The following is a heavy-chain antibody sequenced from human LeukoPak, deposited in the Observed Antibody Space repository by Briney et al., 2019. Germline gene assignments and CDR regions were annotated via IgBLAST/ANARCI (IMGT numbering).Heavy chain of an antibody. CDR3: AREANGASSLDY. CDR1: GYSFTRYW. V-gene: IGHV5-51*01. D-gene: IGHD4-23*01. Sequence: GESLKTSCKGSGYSFTRYWIGWVRQMPGKDLEWMGIIYPGDSDTRYSPSFQGQVTISADKSISTAYLQWSSLKASDTAMYYCAREANGASSLDYWGQRTLVTVSS. J-gene: IGHJ4*02. CDR2: IYPGDSDT.